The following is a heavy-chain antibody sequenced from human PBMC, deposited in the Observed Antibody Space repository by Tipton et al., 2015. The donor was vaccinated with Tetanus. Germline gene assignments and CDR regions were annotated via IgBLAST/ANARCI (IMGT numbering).Heavy chain of an antibody. CDR1: GFTFSSYA. CDR3: GRHFGALRYHFDS. V-gene: IGHV3-23*03. CDR2: LYSGNSGT. J-gene: IGHJ4*02. Sequence: SLRLSCAATGFTFSSYAMSWVRQAPGKGLEWISVLYSGNSGTYYADSVKGRFTISGDSSKNTLYLQMHGLRAEDTAVYYCGRHFGALRYHFDSWGQGTLVAVSS. D-gene: IGHD3-9*01.